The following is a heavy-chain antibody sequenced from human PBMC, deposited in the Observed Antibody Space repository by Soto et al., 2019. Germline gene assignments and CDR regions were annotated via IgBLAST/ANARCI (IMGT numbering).Heavy chain of an antibody. CDR2: ISSSSSYI. V-gene: IGHV3-21*01. Sequence: GGSLRLSCAASGFTFSSYSMNWVRQAPGKGLEWVSSISSSSSYIYYADSVKGRFTISRDNAKNSLYLQMNGLRAEDTAVYYCARDRIAARPGWFDPWGQGTLVTVSS. D-gene: IGHD6-6*01. CDR3: ARDRIAARPGWFDP. J-gene: IGHJ5*02. CDR1: GFTFSSYS.